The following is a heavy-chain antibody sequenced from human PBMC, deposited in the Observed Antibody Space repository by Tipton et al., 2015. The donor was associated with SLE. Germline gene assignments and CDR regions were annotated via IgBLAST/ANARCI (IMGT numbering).Heavy chain of an antibody. CDR1: GGSFSGYY. D-gene: IGHD5-18*01. Sequence: TLSLTCAVYGGSFSGYYWSWIRQPPGKGLELLGEINHSGSTNYIPSLKSRVTISVDTSKNQFSLKLSSVTAADTAVYYCARDTSVDTAMVRAFDNWGQGKFVTVAA. J-gene: IGHJ3*02. V-gene: IGHV4-34*01. CDR2: INHSGST. CDR3: ARDTSVDTAMVRAFDN.